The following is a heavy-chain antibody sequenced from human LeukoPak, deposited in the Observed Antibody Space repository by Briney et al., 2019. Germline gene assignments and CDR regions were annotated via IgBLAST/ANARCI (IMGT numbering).Heavy chain of an antibody. CDR2: TNPDGITT. V-gene: IGHV3-74*01. CDR1: GFAFSTYW. D-gene: IGHD3-3*01. Sequence: GGSLRLSCAASGFAFSTYWMHWVRQAPGKGLEWVSRTNPDGITTTYADSVKGRFTISRDNAKNTLFLQMNSLRAEDTAVYYCARTPTYGFWSGYTLDVWGQGTTVTVSS. J-gene: IGHJ6*02. CDR3: ARTPTYGFWSGYTLDV.